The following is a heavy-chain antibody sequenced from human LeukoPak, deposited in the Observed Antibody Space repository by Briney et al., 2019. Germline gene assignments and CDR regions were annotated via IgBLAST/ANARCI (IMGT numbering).Heavy chain of an antibody. V-gene: IGHV4-30-4*08. CDR1: GGSISSGDYY. CDR2: VYYSGST. CDR3: ARKRTGSDYFDY. J-gene: IGHJ4*02. Sequence: SETLSLTYTVSGGSISSGDYYWSWIRQPPGKGLEWIGYVYYSGSTYYNPSLKSRVTISVDTSKNQFSLKLSSVTAADTAVYYCARKRTGSDYFDYWGQGTLVTVSS. D-gene: IGHD1-14*01.